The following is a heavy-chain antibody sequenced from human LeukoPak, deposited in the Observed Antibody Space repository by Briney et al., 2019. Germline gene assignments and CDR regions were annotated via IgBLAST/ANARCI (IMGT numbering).Heavy chain of an antibody. V-gene: IGHV1-8*01. CDR2: MNPNSGNT. CDR1: GYTFTSYD. D-gene: IGHD6-13*01. CDR3: ARGPYSSRSFDY. J-gene: IGHJ4*02. Sequence: ASVKVSCKASGYTFTSYDINWVRQATGQGLEWMGWMNPNSGNTGYAQKFQGRVTMTRNNSISTIYMELSSLRSEDTAVYYCARGPYSSRSFDYWGQGTLVTVSS.